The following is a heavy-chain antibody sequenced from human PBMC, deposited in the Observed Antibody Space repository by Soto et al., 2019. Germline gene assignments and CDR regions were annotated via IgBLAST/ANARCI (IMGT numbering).Heavy chain of an antibody. CDR3: ATVSSTSRGHYYYYYMDV. V-gene: IGHV4-39*01. CDR2: IYYSGST. D-gene: IGHD2-2*01. Sequence: SETLSLTCTVSGGSISSSSYYWGWIRQPPGKGLEWIGSIYYSGSTYYNPSLKSRVTISVDTSKNQFSLKLSSVTAADTAVYYCATVSSTSRGHYYYYYMDVWGKGTTVTVSS. CDR1: GGSISSSSYY. J-gene: IGHJ6*03.